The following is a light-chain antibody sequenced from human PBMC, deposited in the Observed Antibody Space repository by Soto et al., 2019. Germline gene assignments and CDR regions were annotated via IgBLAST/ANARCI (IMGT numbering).Light chain of an antibody. CDR3: SSFRSTSTLPYV. Sequence: QSVLTQPASVSGSPGQSITISCTGTSSDVGGYDYVSWYQQHPGKAPKLMIFEVTNRPSGVSNRFSGSKSGNTASPTISGLRAEDEADYYCSSFRSTSTLPYVFGTGTKVTVL. CDR1: SSDVGGYDY. J-gene: IGLJ1*01. V-gene: IGLV2-14*01. CDR2: EVT.